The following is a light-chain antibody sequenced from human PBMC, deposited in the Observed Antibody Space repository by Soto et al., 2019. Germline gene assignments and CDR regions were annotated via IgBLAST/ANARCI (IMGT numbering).Light chain of an antibody. CDR1: QTVHTN. J-gene: IGKJ1*01. CDR2: GAS. CDR3: QQYNDWPPWT. V-gene: IGKV3-15*01. Sequence: SQTVHTNLAWFQQKPGQAPKLLIYGASTRDTGVPARFTGSGSGTEFTLTIRSLQSEDFAVYFCQQYNDWPPWTFGQGTTVDIK.